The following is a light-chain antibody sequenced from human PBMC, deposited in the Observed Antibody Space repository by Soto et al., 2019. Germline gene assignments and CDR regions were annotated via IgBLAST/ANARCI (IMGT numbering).Light chain of an antibody. CDR1: TGAVTSGHY. V-gene: IGLV7-43*01. J-gene: IGLJ3*02. Sequence: QAVVTQEPSLTVSPGGTGTLTCASSTGAVTSGHYPNWFQQKPGQAPRIMIYSTTKKHSWTPARFSGSLLGGKAALTLSGVQPEDDAEYYCLLYYDGVFVFGGGTKLTVL. CDR3: LLYYDGVFV. CDR2: STT.